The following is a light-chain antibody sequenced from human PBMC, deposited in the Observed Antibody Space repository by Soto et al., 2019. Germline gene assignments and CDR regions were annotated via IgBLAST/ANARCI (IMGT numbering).Light chain of an antibody. V-gene: IGKV3-15*01. Sequence: EIVMTQSPATLSVSPGERATLSCRASQSVGSNLAWYQQKPGQAPRLLIYGASTRATGIPARISGSGSGTEFTLTISSLPSEDFAIYFCQQYNNWPPDRTFGQGTKVEIK. J-gene: IGKJ1*01. CDR3: QQYNNWPPDRT. CDR1: QSVGSN. CDR2: GAS.